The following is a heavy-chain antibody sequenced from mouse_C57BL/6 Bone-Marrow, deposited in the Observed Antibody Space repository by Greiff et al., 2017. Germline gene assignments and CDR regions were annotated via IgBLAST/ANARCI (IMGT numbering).Heavy chain of an antibody. CDR3: SYFNDSYFDF. V-gene: IGHV14-4*01. CDR2: IDPEIGDT. Sequence: EVQLQQSGAELVRPGASVKLSCTASGFNIKDDYIHWVKQRPEQGLEWIGWIDPEIGDTEYASKFQGKATITSDTSSNTAYLQLSSLTSEVTAVACCSYFNDSYFDFWGQGTPLTVAS. D-gene: IGHD2-10*01. CDR1: GFNIKDDY. J-gene: IGHJ2*01.